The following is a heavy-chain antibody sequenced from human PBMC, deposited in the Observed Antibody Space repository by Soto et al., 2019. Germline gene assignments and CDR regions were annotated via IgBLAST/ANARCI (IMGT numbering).Heavy chain of an antibody. CDR2: ITTYNGNT. J-gene: IGHJ6*02. Sequence: ASVKVSCKASGYSFTSYGISWVRQAPGQGLDWMGWITTYNGNTKYAQDLQGRVTMTTDTSTSTAYMELRSLRSDDTAVYYCARFSVGVYNTYYFYYGMDVWGQGTTVTVSS. D-gene: IGHD1-20*01. CDR3: ARFSVGVYNTYYFYYGMDV. V-gene: IGHV1-18*04. CDR1: GYSFTSYG.